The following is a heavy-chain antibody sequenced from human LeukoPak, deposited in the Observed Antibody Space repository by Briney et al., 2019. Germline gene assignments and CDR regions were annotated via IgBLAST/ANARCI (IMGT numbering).Heavy chain of an antibody. J-gene: IGHJ6*03. D-gene: IGHD2-15*01. V-gene: IGHV3-7*01. CDR2: IKQDGSEI. CDR3: ARDGRDIVVVPDSYYYYYMDV. Sequence: GGSLRLSCVGSRFTFSSYWMSWVRQAPGKGLEWVANIKQDGSEIYSGDSLKGRFTISRDNAKNSLYLQMNSLRAEDTAVYYRARDGRDIVVVPDSYYYYYMDVWGKGTTVTISS. CDR1: RFTFSSYW.